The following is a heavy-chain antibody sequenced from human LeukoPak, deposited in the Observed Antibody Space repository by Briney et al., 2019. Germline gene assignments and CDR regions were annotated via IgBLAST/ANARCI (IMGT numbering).Heavy chain of an antibody. D-gene: IGHD1-26*01. V-gene: IGHV3-74*01. CDR2: LSPDGSSS. J-gene: IGHJ4*02. CDR3: TRSPSLGGNYWGFDC. Sequence: GGSLRLSCAASGFTFSTYWMHWVRQAPGEGLVWVSRLSPDGSSSVYADAVKGRFTVSRDNAKNTLYLQMNSLRAEDTAVYYCTRSPSLGGNYWGFDCWGQGTLVTVSS. CDR1: GFTFSTYW.